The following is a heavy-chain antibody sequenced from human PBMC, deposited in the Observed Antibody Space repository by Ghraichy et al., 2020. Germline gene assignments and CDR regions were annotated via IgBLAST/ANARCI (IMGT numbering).Heavy chain of an antibody. CDR3: ARGWGRFDY. V-gene: IGHV3-7*01. CDR2: IKYDGSAE. Sequence: GSLRLSCAAPGFAYNSYWMNWVRQAPGKGLEWVAYIKYDGSAEYYVDSVKGRFAISRDNAKNSLFLQMNSLRAEDTAVYYCARGWGRFDYWGQGTLVTVSS. D-gene: IGHD2-21*02. J-gene: IGHJ4*02. CDR1: GFAYNSYW.